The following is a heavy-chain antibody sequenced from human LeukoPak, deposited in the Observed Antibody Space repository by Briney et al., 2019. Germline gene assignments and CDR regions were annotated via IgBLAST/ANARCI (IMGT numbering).Heavy chain of an antibody. CDR3: ARHAAYSSSWQDREYNWFDP. D-gene: IGHD6-13*01. Sequence: GESLKISCKGSGYSFTSYWIGWVRQMPGKGLEWMGIIYPGDSDTRYSPSFQGQVTISADKSISTAYLQWSSLKASGTAMYYCARHAAYSSSWQDREYNWFDPWGQGTLVTVSS. CDR1: GYSFTSYW. V-gene: IGHV5-51*01. J-gene: IGHJ5*02. CDR2: IYPGDSDT.